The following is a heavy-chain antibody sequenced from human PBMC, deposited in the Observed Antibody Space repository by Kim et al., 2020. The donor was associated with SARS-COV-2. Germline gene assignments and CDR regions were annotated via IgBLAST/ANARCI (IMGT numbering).Heavy chain of an antibody. CDR3: ARSGVLRYFDWST. CDR2: IYHSGST. Sequence: SETLSLTCTVSGYSISSGYYWCWIRQPPGKGLEWIGSIYHSGSTYYNPSLKSRVTISVDTSKNQFSLKLSSVTAADTAVYYCARSGVLRYFDWSTWGQGTLVTVSS. J-gene: IGHJ5*02. V-gene: IGHV4-38-2*02. CDR1: GYSISSGYY. D-gene: IGHD3-9*01.